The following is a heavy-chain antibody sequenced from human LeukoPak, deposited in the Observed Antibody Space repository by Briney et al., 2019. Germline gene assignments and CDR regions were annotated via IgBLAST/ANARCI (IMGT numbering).Heavy chain of an antibody. D-gene: IGHD1-26*01. Sequence: GGSLRLSCPASGFTFSSYSMNWVRQAPGKGLEWVSYISSSSSTIYYADSVQGRFTISVDNAKNSQYLQMNSRRDEDMAVYYCARDRVGATFIFFDGWGQGTLVTVSS. CDR1: GFTFSSYS. V-gene: IGHV3-48*02. CDR3: ARDRVGATFIFFDG. J-gene: IGHJ4*02. CDR2: ISSSSSTI.